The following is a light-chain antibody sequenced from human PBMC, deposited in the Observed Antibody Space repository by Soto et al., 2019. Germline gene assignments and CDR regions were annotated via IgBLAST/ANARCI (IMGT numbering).Light chain of an antibody. CDR3: QAWDSSTDHVV. CDR1: KLGDKY. J-gene: IGLJ2*01. Sequence: SYELTQPPSESVYPGQTASITCSGDKLGDKYACWYQQKPGQSPVLVIYQDSKRPSGIPERFSGSNSGNTATLTISGTQAMDEADYYCQAWDSSTDHVVFGGGTKLTVL. CDR2: QDS. V-gene: IGLV3-1*01.